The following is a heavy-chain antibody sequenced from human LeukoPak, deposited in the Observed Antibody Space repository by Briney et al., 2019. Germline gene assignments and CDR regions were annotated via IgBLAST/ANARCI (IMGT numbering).Heavy chain of an antibody. D-gene: IGHD6-13*01. J-gene: IGHJ4*02. V-gene: IGHV4-39*01. CDR3: ARQYGPGYSSTWYFDY. Sequence: PSETLSLTCTVSGGSTSSSAYSWGWIRQPPGKGLEWIGNIYYSGNSGNTYYKPALMSRVSISVDTSKNQFSPRLNSVTAADTAVYYCARQYGPGYSSTWYFDYWGQGTLVTVSS. CDR2: IYYSGNSGNT. CDR1: GGSTSSSAYS.